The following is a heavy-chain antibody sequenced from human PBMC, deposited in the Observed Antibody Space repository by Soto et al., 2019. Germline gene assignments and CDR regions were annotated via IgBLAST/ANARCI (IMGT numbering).Heavy chain of an antibody. J-gene: IGHJ4*02. CDR3: ARGDEMTAVTIFEY. V-gene: IGHV1-69*01. CDR2: VIPAFNTS. Sequence: QVQLEQSGAEVKRPGSSVKVSCKASGGAFGRYSVSWVRQAPGQGLEWIGGVIPAFNTSNYALTFQGRVTITADESTTTVFMELRSLRSEDTALYFCARGDEMTAVTIFEYWGQGTLITVSS. D-gene: IGHD4-17*01. CDR1: GGAFGRYS.